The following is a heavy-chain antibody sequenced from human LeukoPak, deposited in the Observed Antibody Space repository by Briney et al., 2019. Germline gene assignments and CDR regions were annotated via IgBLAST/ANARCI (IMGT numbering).Heavy chain of an antibody. D-gene: IGHD6-13*01. CDR1: GGTLSSYA. CDR2: LIPIFRTA. Sequence: GASVKVSCKASGGTLSSYAIRWVPQAPGQGLEWVGGLIPIFRTANYSQKFQRRVTITADKPTSTAYMELSSLRSEDTAVYYCARSYSSSWYLLFDYWGQGTLVTVSS. CDR3: ARSYSSSWYLLFDY. V-gene: IGHV1-69*06. J-gene: IGHJ4*02.